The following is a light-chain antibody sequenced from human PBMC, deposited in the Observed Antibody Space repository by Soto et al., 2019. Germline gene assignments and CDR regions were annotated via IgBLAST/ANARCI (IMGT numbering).Light chain of an antibody. CDR2: KAS. CDR1: QSISSW. J-gene: IGKJ3*01. V-gene: IGKV1-5*03. CDR3: QQYDRYSLFT. Sequence: DIPMTQSPSTLSASVGDRVTITCRASQSISSWLAWYQQKPGKAPKLLISKASSLESGVPSRFSGSGSGTEFTLTISSLQPDDFATYYCQQYDRYSLFTFGPGTKVDIK.